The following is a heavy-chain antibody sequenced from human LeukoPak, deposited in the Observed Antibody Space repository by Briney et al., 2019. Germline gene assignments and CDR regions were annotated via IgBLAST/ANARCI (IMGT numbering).Heavy chain of an antibody. CDR1: GFTFSSYS. V-gene: IGHV3-23*01. CDR2: ISGSGGRT. D-gene: IGHD2-21*02. CDR3: AKEPRHCGADCFSLLDY. J-gene: IGHJ4*02. Sequence: PGGSLRLSCAASGFTFSSYSMSWVRQAPGKGLEWVSLISGSGGRTYYADSVKGRFTISRDNSKNTLYLQINSLRAEDTAVFYCAKEPRHCGADCFSLLDYWGQGTLVTVSS.